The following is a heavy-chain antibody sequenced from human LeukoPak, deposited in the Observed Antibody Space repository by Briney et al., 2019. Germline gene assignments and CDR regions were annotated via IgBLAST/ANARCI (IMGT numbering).Heavy chain of an antibody. CDR2: IYYSGAT. Sequence: TSQTLSLTCTLSAGAMSSGSYYCGWIRQPRRKGLGWIGSIYYSGATYYNPSPKSAVTLSVDTAKNKFSLRLTSVTAADTAVYYCAREYSGTFDSWRQGTLVGVSS. D-gene: IGHD1-26*01. J-gene: IGHJ5*01. CDR1: AGAMSSGSYY. CDR3: AREYSGTFDS. V-gene: IGHV4-39*01.